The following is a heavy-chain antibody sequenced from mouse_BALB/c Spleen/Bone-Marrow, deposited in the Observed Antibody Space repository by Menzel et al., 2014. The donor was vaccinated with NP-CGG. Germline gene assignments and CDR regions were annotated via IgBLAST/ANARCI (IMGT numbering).Heavy chain of an antibody. CDR2: ISTYYGDA. CDR3: ARSDGFDY. D-gene: IGHD2-3*01. Sequence: VNVVESGAELVRPGVSVKISCKGSGYTFTDYALHWVKQSHAKSLEWIGIISTYYGDASYNQKFKGKATMTVDKSSSTAYMELARLTSEDSAIYYCARSDGFDYWGQGTTLTVSS. J-gene: IGHJ2*01. V-gene: IGHV1S137*01. CDR1: GYTFTDYA.